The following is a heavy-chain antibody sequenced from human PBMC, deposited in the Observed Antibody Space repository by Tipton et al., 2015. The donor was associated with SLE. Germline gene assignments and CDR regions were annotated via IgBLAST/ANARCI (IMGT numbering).Heavy chain of an antibody. V-gene: IGHV3-73*01. J-gene: IGHJ6*02. Sequence: SLRLSCAASGFTFSGSAMHWVRQASGKGLEWVGRIRSKPNNYATAYAGSVQGRFTISRDDSENRAYLQMNSLKTEDTAVYYCTTTGSGRYYYYGMDVWGQGTTVTVSS. CDR2: IRSKPNNYAT. CDR3: TTTGSGRYYYYGMDV. D-gene: IGHD1-26*01. CDR1: GFTFSGSA.